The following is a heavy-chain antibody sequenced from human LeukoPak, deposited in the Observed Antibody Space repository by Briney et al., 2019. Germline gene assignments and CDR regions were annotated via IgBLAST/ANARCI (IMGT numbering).Heavy chain of an antibody. CDR2: TYYRSKWYN. Sequence: SQTLSLTCAISGDSVSSNSAACNWIRQSPSRGLEWLGRTYYRSKWYNDYAVSVKSRITINPDTSKNQFSLQLNSVTPEDTAVYYCARGMVRGVIMGQNWFDPWGQGTLVTVSS. D-gene: IGHD3-10*01. CDR3: ARGMVRGVIMGQNWFDP. V-gene: IGHV6-1*01. J-gene: IGHJ5*02. CDR1: GDSVSSNSAA.